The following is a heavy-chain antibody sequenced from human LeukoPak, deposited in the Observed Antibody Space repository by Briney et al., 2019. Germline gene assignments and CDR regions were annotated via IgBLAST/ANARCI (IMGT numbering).Heavy chain of an antibody. CDR2: ISSSSSTI. Sequence: GGSLRLSCAASGFTFSSYSMNWVRQAPGKGLEWVSYISSSSSTIYYADSVKGRFTISRDNAKNSLYLQMNSLRAEDTAVYYCVKGESRPKYYFDYWGQGTLVTVSS. CDR3: VKGESRPKYYFDY. V-gene: IGHV3-48*01. J-gene: IGHJ4*02. D-gene: IGHD3-10*01. CDR1: GFTFSSYS.